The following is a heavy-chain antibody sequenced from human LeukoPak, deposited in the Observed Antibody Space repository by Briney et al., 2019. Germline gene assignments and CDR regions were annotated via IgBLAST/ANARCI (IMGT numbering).Heavy chain of an antibody. CDR1: GFNFSSYN. J-gene: IGHJ6*03. V-gene: IGHV3-21*04. Sequence: GSLRLSCAASGFNFSSYNMKWVRQAPGKGLEWVSSITSGSSYIYYADSVKGRFTISRDNAKNSLYLQMNSLRAEDTAVYYCARDTLGGYSSGWYYTDYYYYMDVWGKGTTVTVSS. CDR3: ARDTLGGYSSGWYYTDYYYYMDV. D-gene: IGHD6-19*01. CDR2: ITSGSSYI.